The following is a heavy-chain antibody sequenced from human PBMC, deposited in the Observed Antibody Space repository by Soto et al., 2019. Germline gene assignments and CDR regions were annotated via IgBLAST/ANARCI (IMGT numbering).Heavy chain of an antibody. Sequence: PSETLSLTCTVSGGSISSYYWSWIRQPPGKGLEWIGYIYYGGSTYYNPSLKSRVTISVDTSKNQFSLKLSSVTAADTAVYYCARSNVVPADPRVDWFDPWGQGTLVTVSS. CDR3: ARSNVVPADPRVDWFDP. J-gene: IGHJ5*02. CDR1: GGSISSYY. V-gene: IGHV4-59*06. D-gene: IGHD2-2*01. CDR2: IYYGGST.